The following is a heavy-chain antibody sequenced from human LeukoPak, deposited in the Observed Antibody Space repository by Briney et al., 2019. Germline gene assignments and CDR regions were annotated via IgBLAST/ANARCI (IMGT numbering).Heavy chain of an antibody. CDR3: AKEGASTWKYYYAHFGC. V-gene: IGHV3-43*02. CDR1: GFTFDDYA. Sequence: GRSLRLSCAASGFTFDDYAMHWVRQAPGKGLGWLSVISGDGGTTYYADSVKGRFTISRDNSKNSLHLQMNSLRNGDTALYYCAKEGASTWKYYYAHFGCWGQGTLVTVSS. J-gene: IGHJ4*02. CDR2: ISGDGGTT. D-gene: IGHD3-16*01.